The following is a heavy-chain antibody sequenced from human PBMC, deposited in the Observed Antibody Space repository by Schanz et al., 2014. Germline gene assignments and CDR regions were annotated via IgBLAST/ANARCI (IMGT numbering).Heavy chain of an antibody. D-gene: IGHD2-15*01. CDR2: ISASGGST. CDR1: GFTFSSYA. CDR3: AKARRKSNCSGGRCFHYSYYGMDV. Sequence: EGQLLESGGGLIQPGGSLRLSCAASGFTFSSYAMSWVRQAPGKGLEWVSTISASGGSTYYADSVKGRFTISRDNAKNSVSLQMRRLRVEDTAVYYCAKARRKSNCSGGRCFHYSYYGMDVWGQGTTVTVSS. V-gene: IGHV3-23*01. J-gene: IGHJ6*02.